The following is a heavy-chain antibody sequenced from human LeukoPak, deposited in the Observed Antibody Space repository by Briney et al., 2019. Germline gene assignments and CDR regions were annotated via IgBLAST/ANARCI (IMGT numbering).Heavy chain of an antibody. Sequence: PSETLSLTCAVYGVSFSGYYWSWIRQPPGKGLEWIGEINHSGSTNYNPSPKSRVTISVDTSKNQFSLKLSSVTAADTAVYYCARDGSNWSNDYYHGVDVWGQGTTVTVSS. CDR1: GVSFSGYY. V-gene: IGHV4-34*01. D-gene: IGHD4-11*01. J-gene: IGHJ6*02. CDR3: ARDGSNWSNDYYHGVDV. CDR2: INHSGST.